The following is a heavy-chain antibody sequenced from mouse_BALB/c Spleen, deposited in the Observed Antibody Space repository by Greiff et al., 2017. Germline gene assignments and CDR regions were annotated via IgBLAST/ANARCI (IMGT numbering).Heavy chain of an antibody. V-gene: IGHV1S22*01. D-gene: IGHD3-1*01. J-gene: IGHJ3*01. CDR3: TRSGPWFAD. Sequence: LQQPGSELVRPGASVKLSCKASGYTFTSYWMHWVKQRPGQGLEWIGNIYPGSGSTNYDEKFKSKATLTVDTSSSTAYMQLSSLTSEDSAVYYCTRSGPWFADWGQGTLVTVSA. CDR1: GYTFTSYW. CDR2: IYPGSGST.